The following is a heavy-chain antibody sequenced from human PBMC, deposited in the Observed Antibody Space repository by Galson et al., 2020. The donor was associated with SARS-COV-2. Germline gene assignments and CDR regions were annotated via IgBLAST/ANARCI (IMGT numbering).Heavy chain of an antibody. CDR3: ARRDSRKYGMDV. CDR1: GDSVSSNSVA. CDR2: TYYRSKWYN. V-gene: IGHV6-1*01. Sequence: ETSETLSLTCAISGDSVSSNSVAWNWVRQSPSRGLEWLGRTYYRSKWYNDYAVSVKSRITINPDTSKNQFSLQLNSVTPEDTAVYYCARRDSRKYGMDVWGQGTTVTVSS. D-gene: IGHD2-21*01. J-gene: IGHJ6*02.